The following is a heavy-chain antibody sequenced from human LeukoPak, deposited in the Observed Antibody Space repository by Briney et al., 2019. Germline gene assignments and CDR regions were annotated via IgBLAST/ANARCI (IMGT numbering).Heavy chain of an antibody. CDR2: ICHNGST. V-gene: IGHV4-34*01. CDR3: ARDLDCSSTNCRPNWFDP. Sequence: SETLSLTCAVYGGSFSDYYWGWLRQPPGKGLEWIGNICHNGSTYYNPSLKSRVTISLDTSKNQFSLKLSSVTAADTAMYYCARDLDCSSTNCRPNWFDPWGQGTLVSVSS. J-gene: IGHJ5*02. D-gene: IGHD2-2*01. CDR1: GGSFSDYY.